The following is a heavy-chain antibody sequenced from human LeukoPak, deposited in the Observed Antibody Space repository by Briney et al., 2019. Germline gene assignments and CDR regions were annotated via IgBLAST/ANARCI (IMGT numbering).Heavy chain of an antibody. D-gene: IGHD3-16*01. Sequence: GGSLRLSCAASGFRFNTYWMSWVRQAPGKGLEWVANIKQDGNEKYYVDSVKGRFTISRDNAKNSLYLQMNSLRAEDAAVYYCARDSDVPFDYWGQGTLVTVSS. CDR2: IKQDGNEK. CDR3: ARDSDVPFDY. V-gene: IGHV3-7*01. CDR1: GFRFNTYW. J-gene: IGHJ4*02.